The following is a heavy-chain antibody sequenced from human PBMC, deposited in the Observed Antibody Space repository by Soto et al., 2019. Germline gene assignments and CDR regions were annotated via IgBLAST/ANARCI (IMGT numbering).Heavy chain of an antibody. CDR2: INDGGGST. V-gene: IGHV3-23*01. Sequence: EVQLLESGGGLVQPGGSLRLSCAVSGFTFNNFAMSWVRQALGKGLEWVATINDGGGSTYYPDSVKGRFTISRDNSKNTVFLQINSLRVEDTATYYCAKDPPTRGTTFDYWGQGTLVSVSS. D-gene: IGHD1-1*01. J-gene: IGHJ4*02. CDR1: GFTFNNFA. CDR3: AKDPPTRGTTFDY.